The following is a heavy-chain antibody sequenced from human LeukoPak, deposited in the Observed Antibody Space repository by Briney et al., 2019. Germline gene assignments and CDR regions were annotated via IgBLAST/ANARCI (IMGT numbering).Heavy chain of an antibody. Sequence: GGSLRLSCAASGFTFSSYAMSWVRQAPGKGLEWVSAISGSGGSTYYADSVKGRFTIPRDNSKNTLYLQMNSLRAEDTAVYYCAKDYGDSGVYMDVWGKGTTVTVSS. CDR3: AKDYGDSGVYMDV. D-gene: IGHD4-17*01. CDR2: ISGSGGST. V-gene: IGHV3-23*01. CDR1: GFTFSSYA. J-gene: IGHJ6*03.